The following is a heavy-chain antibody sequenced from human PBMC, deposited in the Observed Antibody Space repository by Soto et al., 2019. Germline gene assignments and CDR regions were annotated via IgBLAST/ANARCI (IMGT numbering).Heavy chain of an antibody. CDR1: GYTFTSYY. Sequence: GASVKVSCKASGYTFTSYYMHWVRQAPGQGLEWMGIINPSGGSTSYAQKFQGRVTMTRDTSTSTVYMELSSLRSEDTAVYYCASDSSGWYRNYYYGMDVWGQGTTVTVSS. D-gene: IGHD6-19*01. V-gene: IGHV1-46*01. CDR3: ASDSSGWYRNYYYGMDV. CDR2: INPSGGST. J-gene: IGHJ6*02.